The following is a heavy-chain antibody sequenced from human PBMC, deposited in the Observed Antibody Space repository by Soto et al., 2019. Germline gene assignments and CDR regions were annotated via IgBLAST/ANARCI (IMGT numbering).Heavy chain of an antibody. Sequence: QVQLQESGPGLVKPSQTLSLTCTVSGGSISSGGYYWSWIRQHPGKGLEWIGYIYYYGSTYYNPSLESRVTISVDPSKNQFSLKLSSVTAADTAVYYCARVCGGDCHYGMDAWGQGTTVTVSS. J-gene: IGHJ6*02. CDR2: IYYYGST. D-gene: IGHD2-21*02. CDR1: GGSISSGGYY. V-gene: IGHV4-31*03. CDR3: ARVCGGDCHYGMDA.